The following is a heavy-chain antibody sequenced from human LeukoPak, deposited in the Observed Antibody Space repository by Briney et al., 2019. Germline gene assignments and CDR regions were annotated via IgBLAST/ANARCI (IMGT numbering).Heavy chain of an antibody. D-gene: IGHD3-3*01. CDR2: INHSGST. Sequence: SETLSLTCAVYGGSFSGYYWSWIRQPPGKGLEWIGEINHSGSTNYNTSLKSRVTISVDTSKNQFSLKLSSVTAADTAVYYCARNIPYYDFWSGTKDAFDIWGQGTMVTVSS. V-gene: IGHV4-34*01. CDR3: ARNIPYYDFWSGTKDAFDI. J-gene: IGHJ3*02. CDR1: GGSFSGYY.